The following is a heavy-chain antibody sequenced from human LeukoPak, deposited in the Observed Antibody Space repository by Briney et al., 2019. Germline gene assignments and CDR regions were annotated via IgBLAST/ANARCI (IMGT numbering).Heavy chain of an antibody. Sequence: PGGSLRLSCAASGFTFSSYWMSWVRQAPGKGLEWVANIKQDGSEKYYVDSVKGRFTISSDNAKNSLYLQMNSLRVEDTAVYYCATSHWGGRDYWGQGTLVTVSS. CDR2: IKQDGSEK. CDR3: ATSHWGGRDY. D-gene: IGHD3-16*01. CDR1: GFTFSSYW. J-gene: IGHJ4*02. V-gene: IGHV3-7*01.